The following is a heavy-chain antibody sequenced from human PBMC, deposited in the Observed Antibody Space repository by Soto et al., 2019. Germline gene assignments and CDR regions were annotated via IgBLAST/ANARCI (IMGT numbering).Heavy chain of an antibody. CDR2: ITRNGKIT. Sequence: EVHLVDSGGGLAQPGRSLRLSCAASGFTFDDFAMNWVRRVPGKGLEWVSSITRNGKITGYADSVKGRFIISRDNAKNSLCRLRNSLRREYTALYYCAKGGPVAFYCGGRCYFEAWGQGTQVTVSS. J-gene: IGHJ5*02. V-gene: IGHV3-9*01. CDR1: GFTFDDFA. D-gene: IGHD2-21*01. CDR3: AKGGPVAFYCGGRCYFEA.